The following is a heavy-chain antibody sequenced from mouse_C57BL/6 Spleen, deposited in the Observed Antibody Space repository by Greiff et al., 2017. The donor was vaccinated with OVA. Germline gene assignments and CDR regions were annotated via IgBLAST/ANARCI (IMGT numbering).Heavy chain of an antibody. V-gene: IGHV1-54*02. CDR1: GYAFTNYL. J-gene: IGHJ4*01. CDR2: INPGSGGT. CDR3: ARDNPYAMDY. D-gene: IGHD1-3*01. Sequence: VQLQQSGAELVRPGTSVKVSCKASGYAFTNYLIEWVKQRPGQGLEWIGVINPGSGGTNYNEKFKGKATFTADTSSNTAYMQLSSLTTEDSAIYYCARDNPYAMDYWGQGTSVTVSS.